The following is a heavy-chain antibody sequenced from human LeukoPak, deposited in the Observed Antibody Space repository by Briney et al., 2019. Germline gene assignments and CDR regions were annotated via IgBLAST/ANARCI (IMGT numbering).Heavy chain of an antibody. V-gene: IGHV3-21*04. CDR3: ARPAVVVAAVIAWFDP. J-gene: IGHJ5*02. D-gene: IGHD2-15*01. Sequence: PGGSLRLSCKASGFTFSNYAMNWVRQAPGKGLEWVSSITSVSSYKYYADSVKGRFTISRDNAKNSLFLQMNSLRAEDTAVYYCARPAVVVAAVIAWFDPWGQGTLVTVSS. CDR1: GFTFSNYA. CDR2: ITSVSSYK.